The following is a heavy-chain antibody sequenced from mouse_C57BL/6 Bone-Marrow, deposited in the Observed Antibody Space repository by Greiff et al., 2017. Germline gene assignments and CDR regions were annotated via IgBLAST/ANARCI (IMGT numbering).Heavy chain of an antibody. CDR2: ISSGSSTI. CDR3: ARNPDGYCFDY. D-gene: IGHD2-3*01. V-gene: IGHV5-17*01. Sequence: EVMLVESGGGLVKPGGSLKLSCAASGFTFSDYGMHWVRQAPEKGLEWVAYISSGSSTIYYADTVKGRFTISRYNAKNTLFLQMTSLRSEDTAMYYCARNPDGYCFDYWGQGTTRTVSS. J-gene: IGHJ2*01. CDR1: GFTFSDYG.